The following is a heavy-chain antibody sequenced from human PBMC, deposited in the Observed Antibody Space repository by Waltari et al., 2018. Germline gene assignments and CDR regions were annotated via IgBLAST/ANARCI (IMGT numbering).Heavy chain of an antibody. CDR1: GYTFTRYD. Sequence: QVQLVQAGAEVKKPVASVKVACKASGYTFTRYDIKGLRQATGQGIEWMGWMNPNSGNTGYAKKFQGRITMTRNTSISTAHMVLSGLPSADTAVYYCARGIASAGRPAGHYYYYMDVWGKGTTVTVSS. J-gene: IGHJ6*03. CDR2: MNPNSGNT. CDR3: ARGIASAGRPAGHYYYYMDV. D-gene: IGHD6-13*01. V-gene: IGHV1-8*01.